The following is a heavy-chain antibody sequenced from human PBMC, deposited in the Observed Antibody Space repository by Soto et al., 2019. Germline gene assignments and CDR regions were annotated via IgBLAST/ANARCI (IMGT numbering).Heavy chain of an antibody. CDR2: IDTAGDS. J-gene: IGHJ4*02. Sequence: GGSLRLSCAASGFIFSSHDIHWVRQIIGKGLERVSAIDTAGDSYYPGSVRGRFTISRDNTKNSLYLQMNSLRAGDTAVYYCARGDDGNSGFHHWGRGTRVTVSS. CDR1: GFIFSSHD. CDR3: ARGDDGNSGFHH. V-gene: IGHV3-13*01. D-gene: IGHD4-4*01.